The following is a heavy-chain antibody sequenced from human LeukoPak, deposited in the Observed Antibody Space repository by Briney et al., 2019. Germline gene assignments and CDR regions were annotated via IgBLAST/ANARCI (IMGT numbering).Heavy chain of an antibody. Sequence: GGSLRLSCATSGFTFVDYGLSWVRRAPGKGLEWLCAINYNGAITDYADSVKGRFTISRVNAKNSLYLRMDSLRAEDTAFYYCARDRLGPSFSVSHFDLWGQGTLVTVSS. V-gene: IGHV3-20*04. J-gene: IGHJ4*02. CDR2: INYNGAIT. CDR3: ARDRLGPSFSVSHFDL. CDR1: GFTFVDYG. D-gene: IGHD3-3*02.